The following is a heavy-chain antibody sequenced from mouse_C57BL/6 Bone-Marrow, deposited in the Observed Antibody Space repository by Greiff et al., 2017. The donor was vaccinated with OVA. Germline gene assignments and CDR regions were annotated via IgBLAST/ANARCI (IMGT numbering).Heavy chain of an antibody. J-gene: IGHJ4*01. D-gene: IGHD1-1*01. CDR3: ASPLLTGPYYYAMDY. CDR2: IYPGSGST. CDR1: GYTFTSYW. Sequence: QVQLKQPGAELVKPGASVKMSCKASGYTFTSYWITWVKQRPGQGLEWIGDIYPGSGSTNYNEKFKSKATLTVDTSSSTAYMQLSSLTSEDSAVYYCASPLLTGPYYYAMDYWGQGTSVTVSS. V-gene: IGHV1-55*01.